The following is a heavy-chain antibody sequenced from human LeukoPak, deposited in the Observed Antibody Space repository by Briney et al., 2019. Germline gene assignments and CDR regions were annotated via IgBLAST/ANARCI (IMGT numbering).Heavy chain of an antibody. CDR2: TNNDGTSI. CDR1: GFTFSSYW. CDR3: ARDPSYYDSSGSFDY. Sequence: GGLRLSCAASGFTFSSYWMHWVRQAPGKGLVWVSRTNNDGTSISYADSVKGRFTISRDNAKNTLYLQMNSLRVEDTAVYYCARDPSYYDSSGSFDYWGQGTLVTVSS. V-gene: IGHV3-74*01. D-gene: IGHD3-22*01. J-gene: IGHJ4*02.